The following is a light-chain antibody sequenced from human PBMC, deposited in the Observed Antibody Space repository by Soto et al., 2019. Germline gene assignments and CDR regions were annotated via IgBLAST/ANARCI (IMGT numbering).Light chain of an antibody. CDR1: SSDVGSHIF. CDR2: EAN. J-gene: IGLJ1*01. CDR3: SSYAGSNNYV. Sequence: QSALTQPPSASGSPGQSVTISCTGTSSDVGSHIFVSWFQHHPGKAPKLMIYEANKRPSGVPDRFSGSRSGNTAYLTVSGLQAEDEADYYCSSYAGSNNYVFGPGTKLTVL. V-gene: IGLV2-8*01.